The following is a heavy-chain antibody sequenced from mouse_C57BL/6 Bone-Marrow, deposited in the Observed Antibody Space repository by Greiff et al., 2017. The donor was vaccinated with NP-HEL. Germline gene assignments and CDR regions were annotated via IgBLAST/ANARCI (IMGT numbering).Heavy chain of an antibody. Sequence: QVQLQQPGAELVRPGSSVKLSCKASGYTFTSYWMHWVKQRPIQGLEWIGNIDPSDSETHYNQKFKDKATLTVDKSSSTAYMQLSSLTSEDSAVYYCARLGYDVYYYAMDYWGQGTSVTVSS. CDR2: IDPSDSET. J-gene: IGHJ4*01. D-gene: IGHD2-2*01. CDR3: ARLGYDVYYYAMDY. CDR1: GYTFTSYW. V-gene: IGHV1-52*01.